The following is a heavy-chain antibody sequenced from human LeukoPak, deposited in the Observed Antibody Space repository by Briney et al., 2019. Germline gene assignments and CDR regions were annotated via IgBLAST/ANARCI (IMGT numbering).Heavy chain of an antibody. CDR1: GYTFTGYY. V-gene: IGHV1-2*02. CDR2: INPNSGGT. J-gene: IGHJ3*02. D-gene: IGHD3-10*01. CDR3: ATGRTRGGGAFDI. Sequence: ALVKVSCKASGYTFTGYYMHWVRQAPGQGLEWMGWINPNSGGTNYAQKLQGRVTMTTDTSTSTAYMELRSLRSDDTAVYYCATGRTRGGGAFDIWGQGTMVTVSS.